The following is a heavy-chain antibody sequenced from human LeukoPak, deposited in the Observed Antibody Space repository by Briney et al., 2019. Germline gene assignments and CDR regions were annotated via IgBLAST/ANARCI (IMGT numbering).Heavy chain of an antibody. V-gene: IGHV3-23*01. CDR2: ISGSGGST. D-gene: IGHD3-9*01. J-gene: IGHJ4*02. Sequence: PGGSLRLSCAASGFTFSSYAMSWVRQAPGKGLEWVSAISGSGGSTYYADSVKGRFTISRDNSQNTLYLQMNGLRADDTAVYYCAKGGILTGYYNVIDFDYWGQGTLVTVSS. CDR1: GFTFSSYA. CDR3: AKGGILTGYYNVIDFDY.